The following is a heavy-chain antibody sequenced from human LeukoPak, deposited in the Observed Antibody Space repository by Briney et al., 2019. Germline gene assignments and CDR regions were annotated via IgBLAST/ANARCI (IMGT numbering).Heavy chain of an antibody. J-gene: IGHJ4*02. D-gene: IGHD3-10*01. CDR3: ANTDYYGSGSRQYYFDY. CDR2: IRYDGSNK. Sequence: PGGSLRLSCAASGFTFSSYGMHWVRQAPGKGLEWVAFIRYDGSNKYYADPVKGRFTISRDNSKNTLYLQMNSLRAEDTAVYYCANTDYYGSGSRQYYFDYWGQGTLVTVSS. V-gene: IGHV3-30*02. CDR1: GFTFSSYG.